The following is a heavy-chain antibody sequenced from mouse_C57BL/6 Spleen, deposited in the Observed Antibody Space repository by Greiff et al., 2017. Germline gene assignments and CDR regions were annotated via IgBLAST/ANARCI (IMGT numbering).Heavy chain of an antibody. D-gene: IGHD2-12*01. Sequence: VQLQQSGPELVKPGASVKISCKASGYTFTDYYMNWVKQSHGKSLEWIGDINPNNGGTSYNQKFKGKATLTVDKSSSTAYMELRSLTSEDSAVYYCARRGLLYYYAMDYWGQGTSVTVSS. CDR1: GYTFTDYY. J-gene: IGHJ4*01. V-gene: IGHV1-26*01. CDR3: ARRGLLYYYAMDY. CDR2: INPNNGGT.